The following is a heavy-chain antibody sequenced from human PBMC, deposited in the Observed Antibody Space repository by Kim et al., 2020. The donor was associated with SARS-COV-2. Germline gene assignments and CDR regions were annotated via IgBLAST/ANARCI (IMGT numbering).Heavy chain of an antibody. Sequence: GGSLRLSCAASGFTFSSYGMHWVRQAPGKGLEWVAVIWYDGSNKYYADSVKGRFTISRDNSKNTLYLQMNSLRAEDTAVYYCARDGLEKLSMDVWGQGTTVTVSS. CDR3: ARDGLEKLSMDV. CDR2: IWYDGSNK. J-gene: IGHJ6*02. CDR1: GFTFSSYG. V-gene: IGHV3-33*01.